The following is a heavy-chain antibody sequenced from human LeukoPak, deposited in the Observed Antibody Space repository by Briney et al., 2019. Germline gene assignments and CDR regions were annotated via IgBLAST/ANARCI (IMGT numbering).Heavy chain of an antibody. CDR1: GFTFSSYE. D-gene: IGHD6-6*01. V-gene: IGHV3-23*01. CDR3: AKRASYYFDY. J-gene: IGHJ4*02. Sequence: PGGSLRLSCAASGFTFSSYEMNWVRQAPGKGLEWVSTISDTGGSTFFADSVKGRFTLSRDNSKNTLYLQMNSLRAEDTAVYYCAKRASYYFDYWGQGTLVTVSS. CDR2: ISDTGGST.